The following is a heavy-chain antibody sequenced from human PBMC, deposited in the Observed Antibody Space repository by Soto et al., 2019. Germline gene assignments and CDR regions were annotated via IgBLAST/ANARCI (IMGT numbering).Heavy chain of an antibody. Sequence: SVKVSCKASGGTFSSYAISWVRQAPGQGLEWMGGIIPIFGTANYAQKFQGRVTITADKSTGTAYMELSSLRSEDTAVYYCARRSSIAARPGYYGMDVWGQGTTVTVSS. J-gene: IGHJ6*02. CDR3: ARRSSIAARPGYYGMDV. CDR2: IIPIFGTA. V-gene: IGHV1-69*06. CDR1: GGTFSSYA. D-gene: IGHD6-6*01.